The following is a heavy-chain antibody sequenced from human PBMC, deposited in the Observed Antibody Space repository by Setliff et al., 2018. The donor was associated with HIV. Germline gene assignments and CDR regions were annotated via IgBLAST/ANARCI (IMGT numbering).Heavy chain of an antibody. V-gene: IGHV1-18*01. CDR1: GYIFNTFG. Sequence: ASVKVSCKASGYIFNTFGITWVRQAPGQGLEWMGWISNSNANTNYAQEFQGRVTVTTDTSTSTAYMELRTLRSDDTAVYYSARAGAARTTHFDYWGQGTLVTVSS. D-gene: IGHD1-7*01. CDR3: ARAGAARTTHFDY. CDR2: ISNSNANT. J-gene: IGHJ4*02.